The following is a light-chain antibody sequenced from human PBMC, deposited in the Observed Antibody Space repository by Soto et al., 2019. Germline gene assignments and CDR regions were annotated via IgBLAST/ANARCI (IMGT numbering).Light chain of an antibody. J-gene: IGKJ1*01. CDR1: QSVSSSY. Sequence: EIVLTQSPCTLSLSPGERATLSCRASQSVSSSYLAWYQQKPGQAPRLLIYGASSRATGIPARFSGSGSGTDFTLTISRLEHEEFAVYYCQQYGSSPGTCGQGTKVEIK. CDR3: QQYGSSPGT. V-gene: IGKV3-20*01. CDR2: GAS.